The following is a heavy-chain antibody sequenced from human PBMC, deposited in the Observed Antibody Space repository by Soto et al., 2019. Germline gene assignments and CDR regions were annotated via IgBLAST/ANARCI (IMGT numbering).Heavy chain of an antibody. CDR1: GFTFSSYG. V-gene: IGHV3-30*18. Sequence: GGSLRLSCAASGFTFSSYGMHWVRQAPGKGLEWVALISNDGSFKYYVDSVKGRFTISRDNSKNSLYLQMNSLRVEDTATYYCAKDLSVVAVAGSPLAYWGQGALVTVYS. CDR2: ISNDGSFK. CDR3: AKDLSVVAVAGSPLAY. J-gene: IGHJ4*02. D-gene: IGHD6-19*01.